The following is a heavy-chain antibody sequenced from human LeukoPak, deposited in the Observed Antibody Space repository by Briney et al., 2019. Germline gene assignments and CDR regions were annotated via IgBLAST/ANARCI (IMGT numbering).Heavy chain of an antibody. Sequence: QSGGSLRLSCAASGFTFSSYGMHWVRQAPGKGLEWVAFIRYDGSNKYYADSVKGRFTISRDNSKNTLYLQMNSLRAEDTAVYYCASRGGDMATRSFDYWGQGTLVTVSP. CDR3: ASRGGDMATRSFDY. J-gene: IGHJ4*02. CDR2: IRYDGSNK. V-gene: IGHV3-30*02. D-gene: IGHD5-24*01. CDR1: GFTFSSYG.